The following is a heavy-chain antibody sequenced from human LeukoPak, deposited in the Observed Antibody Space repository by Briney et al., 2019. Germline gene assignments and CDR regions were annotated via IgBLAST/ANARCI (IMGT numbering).Heavy chain of an antibody. J-gene: IGHJ2*01. CDR3: ARAFDTSNAYYWYFDI. Sequence: PSETLSPTCSVSGGSINSYYWAWIRQPPGRGLEWIGSLYYSGSTKYNPSLKSRVTILVDVYKTQFSLKLSSVTAADTAMYYCARAFDTSNAYYWYFDIWGRGTPVTVSS. CDR1: GGSINSYY. CDR2: LYYSGST. V-gene: IGHV4-59*01. D-gene: IGHD3-16*01.